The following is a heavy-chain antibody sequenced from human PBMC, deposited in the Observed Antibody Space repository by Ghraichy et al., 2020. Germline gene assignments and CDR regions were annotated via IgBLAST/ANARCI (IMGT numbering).Heavy chain of an antibody. D-gene: IGHD1-26*01. CDR3: ARVSSGSYFSPQLGAFDI. CDR2: ISAYNGNT. J-gene: IGHJ3*02. V-gene: IGHV1-18*01. CDR1: GYTFTSYG. Sequence: ASVKVSCKASGYTFTSYGISWVRQAPGQGLEWMGWISAYNGNTNYAQKLQGRVTMTTDTSTSTAYMELRSLRSDDTAVYYCARVSSGSYFSPQLGAFDIWGQGTMVTVSS.